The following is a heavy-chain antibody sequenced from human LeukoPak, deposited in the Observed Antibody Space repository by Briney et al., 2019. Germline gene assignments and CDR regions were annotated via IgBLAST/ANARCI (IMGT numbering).Heavy chain of an antibody. CDR2: IWYDGSNK. CDR3: ARGPPTTVTTTRYYYYYGMGV. Sequence: GGSLRLSCAASGFTFSSYGMHWVRQAPGKGLEWVAVIWYDGSNKYYADSVKGRFTISRDNSKNTLYLQMNSLRAEDTAVYYCARGPPTTVTTTRYYYYYGMGVWGQGTTVTVSS. J-gene: IGHJ6*02. V-gene: IGHV3-33*01. CDR1: GFTFSSYG. D-gene: IGHD4-17*01.